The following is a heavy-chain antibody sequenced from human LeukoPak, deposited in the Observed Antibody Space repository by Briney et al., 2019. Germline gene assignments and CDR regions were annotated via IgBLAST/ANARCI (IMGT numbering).Heavy chain of an antibody. J-gene: IGHJ6*03. CDR2: IIPIFGTA. CDR3: ARTPPSSGWYGDYYYYYYMDV. D-gene: IGHD6-19*01. V-gene: IGHV1-69*13. CDR1: GGTFSSYA. Sequence: SVKVSCKASGGTFSSYAISWVRQAPGQGLGWMGGIIPIFGTANYAQKFQGRVTITADESTSTAYMELSSLRSEDTAVYYCARTPPSSGWYGDYYYYYYMDVWGKGTTVTISS.